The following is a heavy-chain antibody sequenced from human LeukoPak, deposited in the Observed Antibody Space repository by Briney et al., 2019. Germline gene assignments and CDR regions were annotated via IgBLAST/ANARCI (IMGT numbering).Heavy chain of an antibody. V-gene: IGHV3-7*01. CDR3: VGHNY. Sequence: PGGSLRLSCAASGFTLSAFWMHWVRQAPGKGLEWVANINRDGSASYYVGSVRGRFTISRDNAKNSLFLQMNSLRAEDTAVYYCVGHNYWGQGTLVTVSS. CDR2: INRDGSAS. J-gene: IGHJ4*02. CDR1: GFTLSAFW.